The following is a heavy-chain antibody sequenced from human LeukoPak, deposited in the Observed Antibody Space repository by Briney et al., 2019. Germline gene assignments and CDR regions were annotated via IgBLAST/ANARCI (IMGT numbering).Heavy chain of an antibody. CDR2: IYYSGST. J-gene: IGHJ4*02. D-gene: IGHD5-12*01. CDR3: ARGARRFDY. V-gene: IGHV4-59*01. Sequence: SETLSLTCTVSGVSISSYYWSWIRQPPGKGLEWIGYIYYSGSTNYNPSLKSRVTISVDTSKNQFSLKLSSVTAADTAVYYCARGARRFDYWGQGTLVTVSS. CDR1: GVSISSYY.